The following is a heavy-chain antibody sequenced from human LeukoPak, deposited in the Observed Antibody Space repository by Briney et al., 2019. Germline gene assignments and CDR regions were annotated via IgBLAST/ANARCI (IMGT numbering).Heavy chain of an antibody. D-gene: IGHD3-3*01. CDR2: IYRDGGT. Sequence: SETLSLTCNVSGYSIIRGYYWDWFRQPPGKGLEWIGNIYRDGGTVYNPSLKSRLTISVDTSKNQFPLKLSSVTAADTAVYYCARDRGEVFDIWGQGTMVTVSS. V-gene: IGHV4-38-2*02. CDR3: ARDRGEVFDI. CDR1: GYSIIRGYY. J-gene: IGHJ3*02.